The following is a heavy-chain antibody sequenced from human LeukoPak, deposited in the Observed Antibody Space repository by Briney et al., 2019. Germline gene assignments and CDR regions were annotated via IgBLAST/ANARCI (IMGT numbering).Heavy chain of an antibody. CDR1: GFTFSSYG. Sequence: GRSLRLSCAASGFTFSSYGMHWVRQAPGKGLEWVAVISYDGSNKYYADSVKGRFTISRDNSKNTLYLQMNSLRAEDTAVYYCAKDACPIASGGDCNFDYWGQGTLVTLSS. D-gene: IGHD2-21*02. J-gene: IGHJ4*02. V-gene: IGHV3-30*18. CDR2: ISYDGSNK. CDR3: AKDACPIASGGDCNFDY.